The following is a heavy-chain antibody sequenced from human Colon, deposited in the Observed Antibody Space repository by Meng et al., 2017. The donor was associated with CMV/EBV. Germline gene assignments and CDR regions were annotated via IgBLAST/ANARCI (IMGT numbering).Heavy chain of an antibody. Sequence: GGSLRLSCVASGFTFSDYFMTWIRQAPGKGLEWVASISSRGTNIYYADSLKGRFTISRDNAQNSLYLQMNSLTVKDTAVYYCARGSILPGDYVDYWGQGRLVTVSS. D-gene: IGHD1-26*01. CDR1: GFTFSDYF. CDR3: ARGSILPGDYVDY. J-gene: IGHJ4*02. CDR2: ISSRGTNI. V-gene: IGHV3-11*01.